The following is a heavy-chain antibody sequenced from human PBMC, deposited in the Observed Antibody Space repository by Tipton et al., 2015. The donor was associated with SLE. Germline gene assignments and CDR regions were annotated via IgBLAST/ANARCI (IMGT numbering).Heavy chain of an antibody. D-gene: IGHD3-16*01. J-gene: IGHJ3*02. CDR2: IYYSGSL. V-gene: IGHV4-38-2*02. CDR1: GYSISSGYF. CDR3: AREWGDAFDI. Sequence: TLSLTCEVSGYSISSGYFWGWIRQPPGKGLEWIGYIYYSGSLRYNPSLKNRVTISVDTSKNQFSLKLSSVTAADTAVYYCAREWGDAFDIWGQGTMVTVSS.